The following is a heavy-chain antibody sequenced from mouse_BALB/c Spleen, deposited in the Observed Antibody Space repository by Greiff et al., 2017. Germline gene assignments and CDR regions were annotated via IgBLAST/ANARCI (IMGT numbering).Heavy chain of an antibody. CDR3: ARDGGTGWFAY. D-gene: IGHD1-1*02. V-gene: IGHV5-4*02. CDR1: GFTFSDYY. J-gene: IGHJ3*01. Sequence: DVKLVESGGGLVKPGGSLKLSCAASGFTFSDYYMYWVRQTPEKRLEWVATISDGGSYTYYPDSVKGRFTISRDNAKNNLYLQMSSLKSEDTAMYYCARDGGTGWFAYWGQGTLVTVSA. CDR2: ISDGGSYT.